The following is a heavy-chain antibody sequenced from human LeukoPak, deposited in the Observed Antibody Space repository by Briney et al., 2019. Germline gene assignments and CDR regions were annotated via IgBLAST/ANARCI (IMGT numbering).Heavy chain of an antibody. CDR2: IYCSGNT. CDR3: ARGTTIHVTLDY. D-gene: IGHD5-12*01. J-gene: IGHJ4*02. Sequence: ETLSLTCTVFGGSISTNYWSWIRQPPGKGLEWIGYIYCSGNTNYNPSLKSRVTISVDTTKNKFSLKLNSVTAADTAVYYCARGTTIHVTLDYWGQGTLVTVSS. V-gene: IGHV4-59*01. CDR1: GGSISTNY.